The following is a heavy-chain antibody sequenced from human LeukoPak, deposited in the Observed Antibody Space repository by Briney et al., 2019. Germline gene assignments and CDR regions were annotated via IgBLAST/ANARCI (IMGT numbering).Heavy chain of an antibody. V-gene: IGHV3-23*01. D-gene: IGHD5-18*01. CDR2: ISGSGGST. Sequence: PGGSLRLSCAASGFTFSSYAMSWVRQAPGKGLEWVSAISGSGGSTYYADSVKGRFTISRDNSKNTLYLQMNSLRAEDTAVYYCAKDLGSGYSYGYDYYWGQGTLVTVSS. J-gene: IGHJ4*02. CDR1: GFTFSSYA. CDR3: AKDLGSGYSYGYDYY.